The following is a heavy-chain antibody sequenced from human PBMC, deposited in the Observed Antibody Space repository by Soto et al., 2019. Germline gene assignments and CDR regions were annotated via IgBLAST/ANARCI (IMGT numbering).Heavy chain of an antibody. CDR2: IIPIFGTA. CDR3: ARVGGVAARTFGY. D-gene: IGHD6-6*01. J-gene: IGHJ4*02. Sequence: SVKVSCKASGGTFISYAISWVRQAPGQGLEWMGGIIPIFGTANYAQKFQGRVTITADESTSTAYMELRSVTAADTAVYYCARVGGVAARTFGYWGQGTLVTVSS. CDR1: GGTFISYA. V-gene: IGHV1-69*13.